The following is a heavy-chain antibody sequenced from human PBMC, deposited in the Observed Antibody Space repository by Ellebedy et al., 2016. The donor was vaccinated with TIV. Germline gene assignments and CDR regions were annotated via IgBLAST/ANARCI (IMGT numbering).Heavy chain of an antibody. CDR2: IYYSGST. J-gene: IGHJ5*02. Sequence: SETLSLXXAAYGGSFSGYYWSWIRQPPGKGLEWIGYIYYSGSTNYNPSLKSRVTISVDTSKNQFSLKLSSVTAADTAVYYCARTYYYGSGSYFWFDPWGQGTLVTVSS. D-gene: IGHD3-10*01. CDR1: GGSFSGYY. CDR3: ARTYYYGSGSYFWFDP. V-gene: IGHV4-59*01.